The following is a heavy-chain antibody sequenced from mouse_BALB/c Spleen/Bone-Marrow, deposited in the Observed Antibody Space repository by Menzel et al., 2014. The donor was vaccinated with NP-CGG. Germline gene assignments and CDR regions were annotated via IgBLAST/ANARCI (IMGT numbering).Heavy chain of an antibody. CDR3: ARLRQLGLRTIDY. CDR1: GYTFIDYE. J-gene: IGHJ2*01. V-gene: IGHV1-15*01. Sequence: QVQLQQSGAELVRPGASVKLSCKALGYTFIDYEIHWVKQTPVHGLEWIGAIHPGSGGTTYNQKLKGKATLTADKYSSTVYMELSSLTSEDSVVFYCARLRQLGLRTIDYWGQGTTLTVS. D-gene: IGHD3-2*01. CDR2: IHPGSGGT.